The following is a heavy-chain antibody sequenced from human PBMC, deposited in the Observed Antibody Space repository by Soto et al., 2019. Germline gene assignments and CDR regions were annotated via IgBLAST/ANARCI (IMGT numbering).Heavy chain of an antibody. CDR2: ISGSGSNT. Sequence: GGSLRLSCSASGFTFSTYAMNWVRQAPGRELEWVSSISGSGSNTYYADSVKGRFTISRDNSKNTLSLQMSSLRAEDTAVYYCARDPGKWGRSYYGMDVWGQGTTVTVSS. CDR3: ARDPGKWGRSYYGMDV. D-gene: IGHD3-16*01. V-gene: IGHV3-23*01. J-gene: IGHJ6*02. CDR1: GFTFSTYA.